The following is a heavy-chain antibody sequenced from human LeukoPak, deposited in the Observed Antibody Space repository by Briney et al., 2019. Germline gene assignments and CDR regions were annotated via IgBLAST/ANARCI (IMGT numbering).Heavy chain of an antibody. D-gene: IGHD3-16*02. CDR1: GGSVSSGSYY. J-gene: IGHJ3*02. CDR2: IYYSGGT. Sequence: PSETLSLTCTVSGGSVSSGSYYWSWIRQPPGKGLEWIGYIYYSGGTNYNPSLKSRVTISVDTSKNQFSLKLSSVTAADTAVYYCARRQILRLGELSLRGAFDIWGQGTMVTVSS. V-gene: IGHV4-61*01. CDR3: ARRQILRLGELSLRGAFDI.